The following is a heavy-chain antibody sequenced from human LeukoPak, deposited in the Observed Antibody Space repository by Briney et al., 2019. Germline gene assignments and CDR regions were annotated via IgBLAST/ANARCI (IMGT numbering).Heavy chain of an antibody. CDR2: VYYSGRT. J-gene: IGHJ4*02. V-gene: IGHV4-59*01. CDR1: GDSISSYY. Sequence: SETLSLTCTVSGDSISSYYWSWIRQPPGKGLEWIGYVYYSGRTNYNPSLKSRVTISVDTSKNQFSLKLSSVTAADTAVYYCAKVIVGAGFDFWGQGTLVTVSS. CDR3: AKVIVGAGFDF. D-gene: IGHD1-26*01.